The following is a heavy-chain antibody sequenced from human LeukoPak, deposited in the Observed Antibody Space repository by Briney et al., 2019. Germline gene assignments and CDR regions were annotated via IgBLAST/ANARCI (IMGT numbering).Heavy chain of an antibody. D-gene: IGHD6-19*01. CDR3: ARGQWLAPTGDY. CDR2: INHSGST. J-gene: IGHJ4*02. CDR1: GGSFGGYY. Sequence: SETLSLTCAVYGGSFGGYYWSWIRQPPGKGLEWIGEINHSGSTKYNPSLKSRVTISVDTSKNRFSLNLSSVTAADTAVYYCARGQWLAPTGDYWGQGTLVTVSS. V-gene: IGHV4-34*01.